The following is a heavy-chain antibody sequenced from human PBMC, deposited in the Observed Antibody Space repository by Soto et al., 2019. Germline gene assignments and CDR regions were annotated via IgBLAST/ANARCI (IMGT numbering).Heavy chain of an antibody. CDR2: ISGSDGST. CDR3: ARKAGLVSLYPPEFDP. Sequence: GGSTSHSSEADGFTLGNYPRILVRQSTGKGLEWVSVISGSDGSTYYADSVKGRFTISRDNSKNTLFLQMNSLRGEDTAVYYCARKAGLVSLYPPEFDPRGQGTLVTGSS. J-gene: IGHJ5*02. V-gene: IGHV3-23*01. CDR1: GFTLGNYP. D-gene: IGHD2-8*01.